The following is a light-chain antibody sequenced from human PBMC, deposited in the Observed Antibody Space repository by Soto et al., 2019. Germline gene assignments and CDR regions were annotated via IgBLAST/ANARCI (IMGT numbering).Light chain of an antibody. J-gene: IGKJ1*01. Sequence: EIVLTQSPGTLSLSPGERATLSCRASQSVPSNYLAWYQQQPGQAPRLLIYGASSRATGIPDRFSGSGSGTEFTLTISRLEPGDFAVHFCQQYGNSPPTFGQGTKVELK. CDR2: GAS. V-gene: IGKV3-20*01. CDR3: QQYGNSPPT. CDR1: QSVPSNY.